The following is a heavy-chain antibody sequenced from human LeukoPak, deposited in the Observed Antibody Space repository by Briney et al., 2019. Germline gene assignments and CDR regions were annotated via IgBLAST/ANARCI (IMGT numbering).Heavy chain of an antibody. D-gene: IGHD3-10*01. J-gene: IGHJ4*02. V-gene: IGHV4-39*01. CDR2: IYYSGST. CDR1: GGPISSSSYY. CDR3: ARHAPGGDFDY. Sequence: SETLSLTCTVSGGPISSSSYYWGWIRQPPGKGLEWIGSIYYSGSTYYNPSLKSRVTISVDTSKNQFSLKLSSVTAADTAVYYCARHAPGGDFDYWGQGTLVTVSS.